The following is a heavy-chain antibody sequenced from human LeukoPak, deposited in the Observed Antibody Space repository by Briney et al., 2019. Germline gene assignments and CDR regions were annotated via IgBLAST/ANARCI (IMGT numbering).Heavy chain of an antibody. D-gene: IGHD2-2*01. Sequence: ASVTVSCKASGYTFTAYYMHWVRQAPGQGLEWMGWINPNSGGTNYAQKFQGRVTMTRDTSISTAYMELSRLRSDDTAVYYCARYRSVVPAGFFDYWGQGTLVTVSS. CDR1: GYTFTAYY. V-gene: IGHV1-2*02. CDR3: ARYRSVVPAGFFDY. J-gene: IGHJ4*02. CDR2: INPNSGGT.